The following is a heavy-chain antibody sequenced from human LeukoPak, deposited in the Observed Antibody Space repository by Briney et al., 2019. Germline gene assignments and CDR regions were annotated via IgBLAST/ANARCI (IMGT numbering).Heavy chain of an antibody. J-gene: IGHJ4*02. CDR1: GFTFSSYA. V-gene: IGHV3-23*01. CDR2: ISGSGGST. Sequence: GGSLRLSCAASGFTFSSYAMSWVRQAPGKGLEWVSAISGSGGSTYCADSVKGRFTISRDNSKNTLYLQMNSLRAEDTAVYYCAKALIVVVIRGHYFDYWGQGTLVTVSS. D-gene: IGHD3-22*01. CDR3: AKALIVVVIRGHYFDY.